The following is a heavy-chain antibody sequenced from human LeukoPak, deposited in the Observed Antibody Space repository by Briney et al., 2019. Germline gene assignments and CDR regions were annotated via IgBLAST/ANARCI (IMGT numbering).Heavy chain of an antibody. CDR3: VGATQYCSGGSCYFSWFDP. CDR2: INSSSSYI. J-gene: IGHJ5*02. V-gene: IGHV3-21*01. Sequence: GEALRLSCAASGFTFSSYSMNWVRQSPGKGLEWVSSINSSSSYIYYADSVKGRFTISRDNAKNSLYLQMNSLRAEDTVVYYCVGATQYCSGGSCYFSWFDPWGQGTLVTVSS. D-gene: IGHD2-15*01. CDR1: GFTFSSYS.